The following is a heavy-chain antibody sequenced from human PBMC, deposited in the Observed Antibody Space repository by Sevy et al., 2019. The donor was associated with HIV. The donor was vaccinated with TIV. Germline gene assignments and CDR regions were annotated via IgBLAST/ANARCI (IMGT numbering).Heavy chain of an antibody. Sequence: GGSLRLSCVASGFTFNKYAMHWVRQAPGKGLEWVSGFNWNGGKIAYADSVKGRFTISRDNAKNSLYLQMNRLRVEDTAFYVWVKDKSHYSNSLFSSMDVWGHGTTVTVSS. CDR2: FNWNGGKI. D-gene: IGHD4-4*01. CDR1: GFTFNKYA. J-gene: IGHJ6*02. CDR3: VKDKSHYSNSLFSSMDV. V-gene: IGHV3-9*01.